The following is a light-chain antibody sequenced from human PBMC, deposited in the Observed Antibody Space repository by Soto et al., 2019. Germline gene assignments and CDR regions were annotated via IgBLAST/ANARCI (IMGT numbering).Light chain of an antibody. CDR2: GAS. V-gene: IGKV3D-20*02. J-gene: IGKJ3*01. CDR3: QQRSNWPPS. CDR1: QSVSSSY. Sequence: EIVLTQSPGTLSLSPGERATLSCRASQSVSSSYLAWYQQKPGQAPRLLIYGASTRATGIPARFSGSGSGTGFTLTISSLEPEDFAVYYCQQRSNWPPSFGPGTKVDIK.